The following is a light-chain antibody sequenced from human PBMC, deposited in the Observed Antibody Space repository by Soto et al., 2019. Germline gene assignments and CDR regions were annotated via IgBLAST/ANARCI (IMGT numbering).Light chain of an antibody. CDR3: LQRSNWQYT. CDR2: DAS. J-gene: IGKJ2*01. Sequence: EIVLTQSPATLSLCPGERAILSCRASQSVSSYLAWYQQKPGQAPRLLIYDASNRVTGIPARFSGSGSGTDFTLTISSLEPEDYAVYYCLQRSNWQYTFGQGTKVEIK. CDR1: QSVSSY. V-gene: IGKV3-11*01.